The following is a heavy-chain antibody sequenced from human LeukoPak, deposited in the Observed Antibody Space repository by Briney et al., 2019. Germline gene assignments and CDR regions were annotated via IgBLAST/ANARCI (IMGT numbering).Heavy chain of an antibody. CDR2: IYSGGST. D-gene: IGHD1-1*01. Sequence: GGSLRLSCAASGFTVSSNYMSWVRQAPGKGLEWVSVIYSGGSTYYADSVKGRFSISRDNSKNTVSLQMSSLRAEDTAVYYCARVQTRYNWNDVGGGDWGQGTLVTVSS. CDR1: GFTVSSNY. CDR3: ARVQTRYNWNDVGGGD. J-gene: IGHJ4*02. V-gene: IGHV3-66*02.